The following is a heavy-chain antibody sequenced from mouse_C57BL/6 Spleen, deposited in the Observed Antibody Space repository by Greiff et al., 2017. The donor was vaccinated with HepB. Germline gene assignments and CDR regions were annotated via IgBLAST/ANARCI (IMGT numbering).Heavy chain of an antibody. J-gene: IGHJ3*01. V-gene: IGHV5-17*01. CDR3: ARDSNDEWFAY. CDR2: ISSGSSTI. Sequence: EVKVVESGGGLVKPGGSLKLSCAASGFTFSDYGMHWVRQAPEKGLEWVAYISSGSSTIYYADTVKGRFTISRDNAKNTLFLQMTRLRSEDTAMYYCARDSNDEWFAYWGQGTLVTVSA. D-gene: IGHD2-12*01. CDR1: GFTFSDYG.